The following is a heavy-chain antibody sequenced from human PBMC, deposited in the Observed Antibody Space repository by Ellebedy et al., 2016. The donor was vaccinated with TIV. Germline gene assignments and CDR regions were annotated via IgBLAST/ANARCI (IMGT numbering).Heavy chain of an antibody. CDR2: INHSGST. Sequence: MPGGSLRLSCAVYGGSFSGYYWSWIRQPPGKGLEWIGEINHSGSTNYNPSLKSRVTISVDRSKNQFSLTLSSVTAADTAVYYCARQVGATYYFDYWGQGTLVTVSS. CDR3: ARQVGATYYFDY. J-gene: IGHJ4*02. CDR1: GGSFSGYY. D-gene: IGHD1-26*01. V-gene: IGHV4-34*01.